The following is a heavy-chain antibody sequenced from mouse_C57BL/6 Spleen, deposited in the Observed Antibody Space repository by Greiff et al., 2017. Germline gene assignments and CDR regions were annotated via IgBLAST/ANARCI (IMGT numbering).Heavy chain of an antibody. CDR1: GYSITSGYY. J-gene: IGHJ1*03. CDR2: ISYDGSN. Sequence: ESGPGLVKPSQSLSLTCSVTGYSITSGYYWNWIRQFPGNKLEWMGYISYDGSNNYNPSLKNRISITRDTSKNQFFLKLNSVTTEDTATYYCARGVEYYGSSYWYFDVWGTGTTVTVSS. D-gene: IGHD1-1*01. CDR3: ARGVEYYGSSYWYFDV. V-gene: IGHV3-6*01.